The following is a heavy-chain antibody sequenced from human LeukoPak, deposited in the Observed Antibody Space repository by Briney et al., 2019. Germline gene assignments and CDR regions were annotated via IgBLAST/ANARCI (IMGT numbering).Heavy chain of an antibody. CDR2: ISSSSSYI. CDR3: ARGEDWFDP. CDR1: GFPFSSYS. V-gene: IGHV3-21*01. Sequence: GSLSLSCAASGFPFSSYSMNWVRRAPGKGLEGVSSISSSSSYIYYSDSVKGRFTISRDNAKNSLYLQMNSLRAEDTAVYYCARGEDWFDPWGQGTLVTVSS. D-gene: IGHD1-26*01. J-gene: IGHJ5*02.